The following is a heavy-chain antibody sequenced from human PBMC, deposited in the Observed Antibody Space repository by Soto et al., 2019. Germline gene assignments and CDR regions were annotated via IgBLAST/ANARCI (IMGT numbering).Heavy chain of an antibody. V-gene: IGHV3-23*01. CDR3: AKGAAVEYCGGDCYPNEYYFYGMDV. Sequence: GESLRLSCAASGFTFSSYDMSWVRHAPGKGLEWVSAISGSGGSTYYADSVKGRFTISRDNTKNTLYLQMNSLRAEDTAVYECAKGAAVEYCGGDCYPNEYYFYGMDVWGQGTTVTVSS. D-gene: IGHD2-21*02. CDR1: GFTFSSYD. J-gene: IGHJ6*02. CDR2: ISGSGGST.